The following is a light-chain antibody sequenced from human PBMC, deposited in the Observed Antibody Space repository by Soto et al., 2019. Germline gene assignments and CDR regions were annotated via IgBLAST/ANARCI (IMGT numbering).Light chain of an antibody. Sequence: QSVLTQPPSVSGAPGQRVTISCTGSSSNIGTGYDVHWYQQVPGTAPKLLIYGNNNRPSGVPDRFSGSKSGTSASLAITGLQAEDEADYYCSSYTSSSTRVFGGGTKLTVL. CDR1: SSNIGTGYD. J-gene: IGLJ2*01. CDR3: SSYTSSSTRV. V-gene: IGLV1-40*01. CDR2: GNN.